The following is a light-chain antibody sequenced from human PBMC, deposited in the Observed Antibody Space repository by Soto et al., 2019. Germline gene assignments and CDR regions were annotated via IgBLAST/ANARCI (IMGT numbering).Light chain of an antibody. CDR2: DAS. Sequence: EIVLTQSPATLSLSPGERATLSCRASQSVSSYLAWYQQKPGQAPRLLIYDASNRAIGIPDRFSASGSGTDFTLTISRLEPEDFAVYYCQQRGNWPLFTFGPGTKLDIK. CDR3: QQRGNWPLFT. CDR1: QSVSSY. J-gene: IGKJ3*01. V-gene: IGKV3-11*01.